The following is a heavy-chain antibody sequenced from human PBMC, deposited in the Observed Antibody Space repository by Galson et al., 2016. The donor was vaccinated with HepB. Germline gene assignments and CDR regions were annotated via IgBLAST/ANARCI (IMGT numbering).Heavy chain of an antibody. CDR2: INSDGSSA. D-gene: IGHD3-3*01. V-gene: IGHV3-74*01. CDR3: ARALRDDFWRGYYSGNLYYYGMDF. CDR1: AFTFSNYW. J-gene: IGHJ6*02. Sequence: SLRLSCAASAFTFSNYWMYWVRQAPGKGLVWVSRINSDGSSASYAESVKGRFTISRDNAKNTLYLQANSLRAEDTAVYYCARALRDDFWRGYYSGNLYYYGMDFCGQGTTVTVSS.